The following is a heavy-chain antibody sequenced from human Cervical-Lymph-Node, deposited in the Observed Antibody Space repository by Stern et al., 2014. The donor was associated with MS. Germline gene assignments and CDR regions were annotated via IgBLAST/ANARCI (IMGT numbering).Heavy chain of an antibody. CDR2: IVPLFGKP. J-gene: IGHJ6*02. CDR1: GGTFSNYA. V-gene: IGHV1-69*01. Sequence: QMQLVQSGAEVKKPGSSVKVPCKASGGTFSNYATSWVRQAPGQGLEWMGGIVPLFGKPNYAQKFQGRVTITADESTSTAYMDLSSLRSEDTAVYYCASPLTATSVPFGYYGMDVWGQGTTVTVS. CDR3: ASPLTATSVPFGYYGMDV. D-gene: IGHD4-17*01.